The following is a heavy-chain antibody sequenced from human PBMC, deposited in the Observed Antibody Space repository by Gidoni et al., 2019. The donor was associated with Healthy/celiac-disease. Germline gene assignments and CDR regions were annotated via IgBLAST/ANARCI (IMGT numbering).Heavy chain of an antibody. J-gene: IGHJ4*02. CDR3: TRRSVTTDY. Sequence: EVQLVESGGGLVQPGGSLKLSCAASGFTFSGSAMHWVRQASGKGLEWVGRIRSKANSYATAYAASVKGRFTISRDDSKNTAYLQMNSLKTEDTGVYYCTRRSVTTDYWGQGTLVTVSS. CDR1: GFTFSGSA. CDR2: IRSKANSYAT. V-gene: IGHV3-73*02. D-gene: IGHD4-4*01.